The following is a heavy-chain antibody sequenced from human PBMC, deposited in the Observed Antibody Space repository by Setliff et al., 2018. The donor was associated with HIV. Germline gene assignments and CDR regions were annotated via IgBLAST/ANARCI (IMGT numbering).Heavy chain of an antibody. Sequence: SVKVSCKASGGTFISYAFTWVRQAPGQGLEWMGGFTPILGIPTYAQKFQGRVTITADTSTSTAYMELSSLRSEDSAVYYCARGWMATLNGPIGYWGQGTLVTVSS. V-gene: IGHV1-69*10. CDR1: GGTFISYA. CDR3: ARGWMATLNGPIGY. D-gene: IGHD5-12*01. CDR2: FTPILGIP. J-gene: IGHJ4*02.